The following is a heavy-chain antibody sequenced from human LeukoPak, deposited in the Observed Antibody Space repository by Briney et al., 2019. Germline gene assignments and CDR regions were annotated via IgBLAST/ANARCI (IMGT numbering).Heavy chain of an antibody. Sequence: SETLSLTCVVYGGSFSGYSWSWIRQPPGKGLEWIGEVIHSGRTNYNPSLESRVTISVDTSKNQFSLKLSSVAAADTAVYYCARGILVKVYATFDYWGQGTLVAVSS. V-gene: IGHV4-34*01. CDR1: GGSFSGYS. J-gene: IGHJ4*02. CDR3: ARGILVKVYATFDY. D-gene: IGHD2-8*01. CDR2: VIHSGRT.